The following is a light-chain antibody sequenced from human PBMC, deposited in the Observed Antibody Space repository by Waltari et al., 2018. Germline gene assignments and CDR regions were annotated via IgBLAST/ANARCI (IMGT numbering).Light chain of an antibody. CDR2: FAS. Sequence: DIQMIQSPSSLSATVGDRVTITCRASQDISYFFAWYQQRPGEVPKLLISFASALQSGVPSRFSGGGSGTHFTLTISSLHPEDVATYYCQSGRAFGQGTKVEI. CDR3: QSGRA. CDR1: QDISYF. J-gene: IGKJ1*01. V-gene: IGKV1-27*01.